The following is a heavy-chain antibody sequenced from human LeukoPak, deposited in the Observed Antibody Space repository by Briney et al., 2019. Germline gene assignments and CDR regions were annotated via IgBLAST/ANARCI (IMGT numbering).Heavy chain of an antibody. D-gene: IGHD3-3*01. V-gene: IGHV3-48*01. J-gene: IGHJ5*02. CDR2: ISSTSSVI. CDR3: ARVAFDDFLSWFDP. Sequence: GGSLRLSCAASGFSFNTYSMNWVRQAPGKGLEWISYISSTSSVIYYADSVEGRFTISRDNVKNSLSLQMNNLRAEDMGVYYCARVAFDDFLSWFDPWGQGTLVSVSS. CDR1: GFSFNTYS.